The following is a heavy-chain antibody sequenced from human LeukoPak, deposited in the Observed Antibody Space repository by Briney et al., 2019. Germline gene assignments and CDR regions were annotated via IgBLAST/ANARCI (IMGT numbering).Heavy chain of an antibody. V-gene: IGHV1-69*01. J-gene: IGHJ3*02. CDR3: ARKWGRSAFDI. Sequence: GASVKVSCKASGGTFSSYAISWVRQAPGQGLEWMGGIIPIFGTANYAQKFQGRVTVTADESTSTAYLELSSLRSEDTAVYYCARKWGRSAFDIWGQGTMVTVSS. D-gene: IGHD7-27*01. CDR1: GGTFSSYA. CDR2: IIPIFGTA.